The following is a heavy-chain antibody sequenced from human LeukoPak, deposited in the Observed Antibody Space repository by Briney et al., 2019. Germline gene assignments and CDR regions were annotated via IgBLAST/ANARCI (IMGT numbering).Heavy chain of an antibody. CDR2: IIPIFGTA. J-gene: IGHJ4*02. D-gene: IGHD6-19*01. Sequence: SVTVSFKASGGTFSSYAISWVRQAPGQGLEWMGGIIPIFGTANYAQKFQGRVTITADESTSTAYMELSSLRSEDTAVYYCASLIAVAGTGYWGQGTLVTVSS. CDR1: GGTFSSYA. V-gene: IGHV1-69*01. CDR3: ASLIAVAGTGY.